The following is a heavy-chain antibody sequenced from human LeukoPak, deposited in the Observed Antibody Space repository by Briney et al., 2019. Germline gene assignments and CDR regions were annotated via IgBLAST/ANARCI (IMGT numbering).Heavy chain of an antibody. CDR2: INQDGSEK. CDR1: GFPFSTYW. J-gene: IGHJ4*02. V-gene: IGHV3-7*01. Sequence: GGSLRLSCSASGFPFSTYWMSWVRQAPGKGLEWVANINQDGSEKYYVDSVKGRFTISRDNAKNSLYLQMNSLRAEDTAVYYCARLVDVSGSYYDYWGQGTLVTVSS. CDR3: ARLVDVSGSYYDY. D-gene: IGHD1-26*01.